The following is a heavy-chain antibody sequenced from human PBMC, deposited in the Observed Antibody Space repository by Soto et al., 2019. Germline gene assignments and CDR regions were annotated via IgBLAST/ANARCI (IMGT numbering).Heavy chain of an antibody. CDR1: GYTFTGYY. D-gene: IGHD6-19*01. CDR3: ARDRVAGTGMYYYYGMDV. CDR2: INPNSGGT. J-gene: IGHJ6*02. Sequence: GVSVKVSCKASGYTFTGYYMHWVRQAPGQGLEWVGWINPNSGGTNYAQKFQGRVTMTRDTSISTAYMELSRLRSDDTAVYYCARDRVAGTGMYYYYGMDVWGQGTTVTVSS. V-gene: IGHV1-2*02.